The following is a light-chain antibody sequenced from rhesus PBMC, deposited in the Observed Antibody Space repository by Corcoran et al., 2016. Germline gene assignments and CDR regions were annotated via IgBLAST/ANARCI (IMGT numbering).Light chain of an antibody. V-gene: IGKV1S14*01. CDR1: QGIRSD. J-gene: IGKJ4*01. CDR2: NAS. Sequence: DIQMTQSPSSLSSSVGDTVTITCRASQGIRSDVAWYQQRPGKAPRPLIYNASNLESGVPSRFSGSGSGTDFTLTIRSLQPEYFATYSCQLPNCYPLTIGGGPKVEIK. CDR3: QLPNCYPLT.